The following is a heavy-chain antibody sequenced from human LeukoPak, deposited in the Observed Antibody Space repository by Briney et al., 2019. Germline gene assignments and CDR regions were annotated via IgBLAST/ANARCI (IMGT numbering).Heavy chain of an antibody. V-gene: IGHV3-7*01. D-gene: IGHD1-7*01. CDR2: IKQDGSEK. CDR1: GFIFSIYW. Sequence: GGSLRLSCEASGFIFSIYWMSWVRQAPGKGLEWVANIKQDGSEKYYVDSVKGRFTISRDNTKNSLYLQMNSLRAEDTAVYHCARANYAASFDYWGQGTLVTVSS. CDR3: ARANYAASFDY. J-gene: IGHJ4*02.